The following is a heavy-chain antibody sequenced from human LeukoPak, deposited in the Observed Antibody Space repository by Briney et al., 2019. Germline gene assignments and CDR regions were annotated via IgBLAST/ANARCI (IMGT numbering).Heavy chain of an antibody. CDR1: GGSMNSYF. V-gene: IGHV4-59*12. Sequence: PSETLSLTCTVSGGSMNSYFWGWVRQPPGEGLEWLAYINYSGSTNYNPSLKSRVTMSVDTSKNQFSLKLSSVTAADTAVYYCARERVLRFLEWLPVDAFDIWGQGTMVTVSS. J-gene: IGHJ3*02. D-gene: IGHD3-3*01. CDR2: INYSGST. CDR3: ARERVLRFLEWLPVDAFDI.